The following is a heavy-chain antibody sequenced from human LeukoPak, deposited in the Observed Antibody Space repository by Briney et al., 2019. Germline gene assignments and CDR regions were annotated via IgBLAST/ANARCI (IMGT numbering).Heavy chain of an antibody. Sequence: GGSLRLSCAASGFTFSGYWMHWVRQAPGKGLVWLSRVNSDGSSTRYADSVKGRFTISRDNAKNTLYLQMNSLRAEDTAVYYCARENERIAVAGADYWGQGTLVTVSS. CDR1: GFTFSGYW. D-gene: IGHD6-19*01. CDR2: VNSDGSST. CDR3: ARENERIAVAGADY. J-gene: IGHJ4*02. V-gene: IGHV3-74*01.